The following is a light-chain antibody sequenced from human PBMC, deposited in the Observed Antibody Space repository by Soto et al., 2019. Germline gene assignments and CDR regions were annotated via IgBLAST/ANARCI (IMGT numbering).Light chain of an antibody. CDR2: RNN. CDR3: VAWDDSLSGRV. CDR1: SSNIGSNY. J-gene: IGLJ3*02. Sequence: QSVLTQPPSASGTPGQRVTISCSGSSSNIGSNYVYWYQQLPGTAPKLLIYRNNQRPSGVPDRFSGSKSDTSASLAISGLRSEDEADYYCVAWDDSLSGRVFGGGTKLTVL. V-gene: IGLV1-47*01.